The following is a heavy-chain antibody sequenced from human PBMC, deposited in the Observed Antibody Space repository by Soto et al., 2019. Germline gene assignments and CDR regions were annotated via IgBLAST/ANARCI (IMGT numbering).Heavy chain of an antibody. CDR2: INAANGGT. Sequence: ASVKVSCKASGYTFTSYGIHWVRQAPGQRLEWMGWINAANGGTNYAQKFQGRVSLTWDTSLNTAYIELSSLMSEDTAVYYCARPPGYISDWYYFDLWGQGTQVTVSS. V-gene: IGHV1-2*02. D-gene: IGHD3-9*01. J-gene: IGHJ4*02. CDR1: GYTFTSYG. CDR3: ARPPGYISDWYYFDL.